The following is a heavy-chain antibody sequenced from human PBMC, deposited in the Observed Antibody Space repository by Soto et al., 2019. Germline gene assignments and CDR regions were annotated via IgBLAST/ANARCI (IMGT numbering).Heavy chain of an antibody. J-gene: IGHJ6*02. Sequence: QVQVVQCGAEEKKPGASVKVSCRASGYTCTNYAIHWVCQAPGQRLEWMGWISPGNGNTKYSQKFQGRVTITGDTSASTAYMELSRLRSEDTAVYYCARRGDGMDVWGQGTTVTVSS. CDR2: ISPGNGNT. CDR3: ARRGDGMDV. CDR1: GYTCTNYA. V-gene: IGHV1-3*05. D-gene: IGHD3-10*01.